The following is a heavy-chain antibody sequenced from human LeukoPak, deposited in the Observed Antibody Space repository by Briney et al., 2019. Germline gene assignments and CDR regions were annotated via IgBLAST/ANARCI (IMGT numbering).Heavy chain of an antibody. V-gene: IGHV1-2*02. J-gene: IGHJ5*02. D-gene: IGHD2-2*02. CDR2: INPNSGAT. Sequence: GASVKVSCKASGYTFTGYYMHWVRQAPGQGLEWMGWINPNSGATNYAQKFLGRVTMTRDTSISTAYVELSRLRSDDTAVYFCARDRGCSATTCYTGGDWFDPWGQGTLVTVSS. CDR1: GYTFTGYY. CDR3: ARDRGCSATTCYTGGDWFDP.